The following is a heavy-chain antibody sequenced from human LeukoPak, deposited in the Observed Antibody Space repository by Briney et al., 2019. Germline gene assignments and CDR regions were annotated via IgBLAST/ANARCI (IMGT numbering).Heavy chain of an antibody. CDR1: GGTFSSYA. V-gene: IGHV1-69*13. CDR3: ARVGGYCSSTSCYNWFDP. J-gene: IGHJ5*02. CDR2: IIPIFGTA. D-gene: IGHD2-2*01. Sequence: GASVKVSCKASGGTFSSYAISWVRQAPGQGLEWMGGIIPIFGTANYAQKFQGRVTITADESTSTAYMELSSLRSEDTAVYYCARVGGYCSSTSCYNWFDPWGQGTLATVSS.